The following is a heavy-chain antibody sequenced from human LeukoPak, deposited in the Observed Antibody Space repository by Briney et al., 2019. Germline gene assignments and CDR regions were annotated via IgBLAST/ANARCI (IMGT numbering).Heavy chain of an antibody. J-gene: IGHJ5*02. CDR2: ISGSGGST. D-gene: IGHD6-13*01. CDR1: GFTFSSYA. CDR3: AKDRRIAAAGRLFDP. Sequence: PGGSLRLSCAASGFTFSSYAMSWVRQAPGKGLEWVSAISGSGGSTYYADSVKGRFTISRDNSKNTLYLQMNSLRVEDTAVYYCAKDRRIAAAGRLFDPWGQGTLVTVSS. V-gene: IGHV3-23*01.